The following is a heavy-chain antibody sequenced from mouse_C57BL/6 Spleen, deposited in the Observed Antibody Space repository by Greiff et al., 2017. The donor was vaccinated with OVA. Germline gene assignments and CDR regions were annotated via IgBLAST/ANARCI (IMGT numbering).Heavy chain of an antibody. CDR1: GYTFTSYW. D-gene: IGHD3-2*02. J-gene: IGHJ4*01. V-gene: IGHV1-59*01. Sequence: QVQLQQPGAELVRPGTSVKLSCKASGYTFTSYWMHWVKQRPGQGLEWIGVIDPSDSYTNYNQKFKGKATLTADTSSSTAYMQRSSLTSEDSAVYYCASSSGYDYAMDYWGQGTSVTVSS. CDR2: IDPSDSYT. CDR3: ASSSGYDYAMDY.